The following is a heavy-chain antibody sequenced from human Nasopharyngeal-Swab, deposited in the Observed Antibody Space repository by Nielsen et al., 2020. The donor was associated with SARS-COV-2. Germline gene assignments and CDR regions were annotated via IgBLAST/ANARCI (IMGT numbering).Heavy chain of an antibody. CDR3: ARDDYGDYGYFGH. CDR2: INPHSRGT. V-gene: IGHV1-2*02. Sequence: ASVKVSCKASGYTLTGSYMHWVRQAPGQGLEWMGWINPHSRGTKYAQKFQGRVTMTSDTSINTAYMELRRLGSDDTAVYYCARDDYGDYGYFGHWGQGTLVTVSS. CDR1: GYTLTGSY. J-gene: IGHJ4*02. D-gene: IGHD4-17*01.